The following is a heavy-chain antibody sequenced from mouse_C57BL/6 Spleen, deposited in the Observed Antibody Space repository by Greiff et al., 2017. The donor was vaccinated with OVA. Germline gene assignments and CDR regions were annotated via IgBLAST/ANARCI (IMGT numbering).Heavy chain of an antibody. CDR3: ARNPTIITRYAMDY. D-gene: IGHD2-4*01. V-gene: IGHV5-17*01. Sequence: EVQLVESGGGLVKPGGSLKLSCAASGFTFSDYGMHWVRQAPEKGLEWVAYIRSGSSPINYADTVKGRFTISRDNAKNTLFLQMTSLRSEDTAMYYCARNPTIITRYAMDYWGQGTSVTVSS. J-gene: IGHJ4*01. CDR1: GFTFSDYG. CDR2: IRSGSSPI.